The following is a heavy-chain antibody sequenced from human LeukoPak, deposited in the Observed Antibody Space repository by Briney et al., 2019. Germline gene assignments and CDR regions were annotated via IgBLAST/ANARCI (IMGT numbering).Heavy chain of an antibody. V-gene: IGHV3-48*04. D-gene: IGHD2-2*01. CDR1: GFTFSSYS. CDR2: ISSSSSTI. J-gene: IGHJ5*02. Sequence: GGSLRLSCAASGFTFSSYSMNWVRQAPGKGLEWVSYISSSSSTIYYADSVKGRFTISRDNAKNSLNLQMNSLRAEDTAVYYCAREFTVVPFHWFDPWGQGTLVTVSS. CDR3: AREFTVVPFHWFDP.